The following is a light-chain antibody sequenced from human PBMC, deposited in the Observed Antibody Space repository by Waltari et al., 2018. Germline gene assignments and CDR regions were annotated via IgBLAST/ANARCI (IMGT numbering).Light chain of an antibody. V-gene: IGLV4-69*01. Sequence: QLVVTQSPSASAPLGASVKPTCTLSSGQRSNVIAWPHQRPDKGPRYLMKVNRDGSHSKGDEIPYRFTGSSSGAERYLTISSLQSDDEADYYCETGGHGTWVFGGGTKLTVL. CDR2: VNRDGSH. J-gene: IGLJ3*02. CDR1: SGQRSNV. CDR3: ETGGHGTWV.